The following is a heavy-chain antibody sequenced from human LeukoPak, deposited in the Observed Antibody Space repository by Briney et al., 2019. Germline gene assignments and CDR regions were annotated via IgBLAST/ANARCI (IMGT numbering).Heavy chain of an antibody. CDR1: GGSIKSYF. V-gene: IGHV4-59*12. CDR3: AREGTTRPLDY. CDR2: IYYSGNT. Sequence: PSETLSLTCSVSGGSIKSYFWSWIRLSPGKGLEWIGDIYYSGNTNYNPSLKSRVTMSVDTSKNQFSLNLTSVTAADTAVYYCAREGTTRPLDYWGQGTLVTVSS. D-gene: IGHD6-6*01. J-gene: IGHJ4*02.